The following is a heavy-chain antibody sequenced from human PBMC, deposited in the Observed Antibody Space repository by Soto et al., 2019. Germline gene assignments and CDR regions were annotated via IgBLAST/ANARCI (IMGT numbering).Heavy chain of an antibody. CDR2: INHSGST. CDR1: GGSFSGYY. D-gene: IGHD5-12*01. CDR3: ARGQGYSGYDWGHY. V-gene: IGHV4-34*01. Sequence: QVQLQQWGAGLLKPSETLSLTCAVYGGSFSGYYWSWIRRPPGKGLEWIGEINHSGSTNYNPSLKSRVTISVDTSKNQFSLKLSSVTAADTAVYYCARGQGYSGYDWGHYWGQGTLVTVSS. J-gene: IGHJ4*02.